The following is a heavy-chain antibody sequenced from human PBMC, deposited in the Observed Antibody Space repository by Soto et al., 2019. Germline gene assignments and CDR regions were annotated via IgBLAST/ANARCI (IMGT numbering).Heavy chain of an antibody. CDR2: INHSGST. Sequence: PSETLSLTCAVYGGSFSGYYWSWIRQPPGKGLEWIGEINHSGSTNYNPSLKSRVTISVDTSKNQFSLKLSSVTAADTAVYYCARGLRFAIFGVVILGTGWFDPWGQGTLVTVSS. D-gene: IGHD3-3*01. CDR1: GGSFSGYY. V-gene: IGHV4-34*01. J-gene: IGHJ5*02. CDR3: ARGLRFAIFGVVILGTGWFDP.